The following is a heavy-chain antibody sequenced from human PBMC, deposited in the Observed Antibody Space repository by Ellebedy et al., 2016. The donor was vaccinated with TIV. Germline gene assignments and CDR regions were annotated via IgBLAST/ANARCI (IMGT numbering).Heavy chain of an antibody. CDR1: GFTFSSYA. CDR2: ISGSGGST. CDR3: AKDQLGYSYGYAGADYFDY. J-gene: IGHJ4*02. V-gene: IGHV3-23*01. Sequence: GESLKISCAASGFTFSSYAMSWVRQAPGKGLEWVSAISGSGGSTYYADSVKGRFTISRDNSKNTLYLQMNSLRAEDTAVYYCAKDQLGYSYGYAGADYFDYWGQGTLVTVSS. D-gene: IGHD5-18*01.